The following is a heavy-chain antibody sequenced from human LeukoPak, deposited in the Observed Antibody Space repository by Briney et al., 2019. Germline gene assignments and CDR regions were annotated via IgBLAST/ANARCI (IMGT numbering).Heavy chain of an antibody. CDR1: GGTFSSYA. V-gene: IGHV1-69*06. D-gene: IGHD5-18*01. Sequence: ASVKVSCKASGGTFSSYAISWVRQAPGQGLEWMGGIIPIFGTANYTQKFQGRVTITADKSTSTAYMELSSLRSEDTAVYYCARSDGSPMNWFDPWGQGTLVTVSS. J-gene: IGHJ5*02. CDR3: ARSDGSPMNWFDP. CDR2: IIPIFGTA.